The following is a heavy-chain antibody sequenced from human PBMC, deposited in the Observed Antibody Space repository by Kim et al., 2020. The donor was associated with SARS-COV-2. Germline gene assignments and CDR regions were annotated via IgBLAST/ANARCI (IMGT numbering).Heavy chain of an antibody. Sequence: KSNPSLKSRVNISVETSKNQSSLKLSSVTAADTAVYYCARGGRNSGWYGWGQGTLVTVSS. D-gene: IGHD6-19*01. V-gene: IGHV4-59*09. J-gene: IGHJ4*02. CDR3: ARGGRNSGWYG.